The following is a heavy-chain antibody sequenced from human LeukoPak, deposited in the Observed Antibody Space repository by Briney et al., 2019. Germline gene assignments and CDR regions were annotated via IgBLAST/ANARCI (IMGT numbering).Heavy chain of an antibody. D-gene: IGHD3-22*01. CDR3: ARAGITMKVVPIGYFDY. J-gene: IGHJ4*02. Sequence: GGSLRLSCAASGFTFSSYAMHWVRQAPGKGLEWVAVISYDGSNKYYADSVKGRFTISRDNSKNTLYLQMNSLRAEDTAVYYCARAGITMKVVPIGYFDYWGQGTLVTVSS. CDR2: ISYDGSNK. CDR1: GFTFSSYA. V-gene: IGHV3-30-3*01.